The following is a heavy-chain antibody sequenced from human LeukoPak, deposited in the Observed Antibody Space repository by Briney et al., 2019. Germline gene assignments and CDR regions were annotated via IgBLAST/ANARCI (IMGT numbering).Heavy chain of an antibody. V-gene: IGHV4-59*08. J-gene: IGHJ4*02. CDR3: ARRLAVTGRYYFDY. CDR2: VYYSGST. D-gene: IGHD6-19*01. CDR1: GGSISTYY. Sequence: PSETLSLTCSVSGGSISTYYWSWIRQPPGKGLEWIGYVYYSGSTNYNPSLRSRVTISLDTPKNQFSLRLTSVTAADTAVYYCARRLAVTGRYYFDYWGPGTLVTVSS.